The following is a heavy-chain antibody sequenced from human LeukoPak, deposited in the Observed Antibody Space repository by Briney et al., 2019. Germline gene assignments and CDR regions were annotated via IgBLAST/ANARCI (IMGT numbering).Heavy chain of an antibody. D-gene: IGHD5-18*01. CDR3: AREVDTAMVNAFDI. V-gene: IGHV1-18*01. CDR1: GYRFSNYG. Sequence: ASVKVSCKASGYRFSNYGINWVRQAPGEGLEWMGWISGYDANNKYEQRFQGTVNMTTDTSTKSGFPEVKSLTSDDTAVYFCAREVDTAMVNAFDIWGQGTMVIVSS. J-gene: IGHJ3*02. CDR2: ISGYDANN.